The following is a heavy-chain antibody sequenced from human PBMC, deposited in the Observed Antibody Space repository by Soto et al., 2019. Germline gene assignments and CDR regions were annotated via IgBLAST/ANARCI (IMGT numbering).Heavy chain of an antibody. Sequence: QVQLQESGPGLVEPSGTLSLTCTISGGFFRSADWWSWVRQSPEKGLEWIGEINRGGGTNYNPSLISRVTKSADKSENQYSQNMTSVTAADTAVDYCANAGFSTPGFDSWGQGTLVTVSS. CDR2: INRGGGT. J-gene: IGHJ4*02. V-gene: IGHV4-4*02. CDR1: GGFFRSADW. CDR3: ANAGFSTPGFDS. D-gene: IGHD2-15*01.